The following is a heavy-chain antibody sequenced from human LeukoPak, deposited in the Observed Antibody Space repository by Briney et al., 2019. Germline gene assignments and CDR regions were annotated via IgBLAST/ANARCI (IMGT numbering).Heavy chain of an antibody. J-gene: IGHJ6*02. CDR2: TYTSGST. V-gene: IGHV4-61*02. Sequence: SETLSLTCTVSGGSISSGSYYWSWIRQPAGKGLEWIGRTYTSGSTNYNPSLKSRVTISVDTSKNQFSLKLSSVTAADTAVYYCARFQSSSSWDYYYGLDVWGQGTTVTVSS. CDR3: ARFQSSSSWDYYYGLDV. D-gene: IGHD2-2*01. CDR1: GGSISSGSYY.